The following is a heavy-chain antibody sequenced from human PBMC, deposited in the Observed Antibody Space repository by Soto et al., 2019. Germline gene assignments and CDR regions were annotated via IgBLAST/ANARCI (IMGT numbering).Heavy chain of an antibody. CDR1: GFIFRDAW. J-gene: IGHJ4*02. CDR2: VKSKSEGGTT. D-gene: IGHD2-21*01. CDR3: VAGSPFEY. Sequence: GSLRLSCAASGFIFRDAWISWVRQAPGKGLEWIGRVKSKSEGGTTDYAALVKGRFTVSRDDSINTVSLQMDSLKMEDTAVYFCVAGSPFEYWGQGTLVTVSS. V-gene: IGHV3-15*05.